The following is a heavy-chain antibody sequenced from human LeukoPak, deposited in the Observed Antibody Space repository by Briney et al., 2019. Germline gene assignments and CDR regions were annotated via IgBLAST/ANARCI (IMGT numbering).Heavy chain of an antibody. D-gene: IGHD3-3*01. J-gene: IGHJ4*02. Sequence: PGGSLRLSCAASGFTFSSYWMHWVRQAPGKGLVWVSRINSDGSSTSYADSVKGRFTISRDNAKNTLYPQMNSLRAEDTAVYYCARVQNFWSLAAFDYWGQGTLVTVSS. CDR1: GFTFSSYW. CDR3: ARVQNFWSLAAFDY. CDR2: INSDGSST. V-gene: IGHV3-74*01.